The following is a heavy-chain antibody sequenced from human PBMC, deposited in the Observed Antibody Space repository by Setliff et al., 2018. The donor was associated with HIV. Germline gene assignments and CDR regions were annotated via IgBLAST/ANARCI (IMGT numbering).Heavy chain of an antibody. J-gene: IGHJ2*01. Sequence: PSETLSLTCTVSGGSTDSGSYYWAWIRQPPGKGLEWIGSMYYTGSTYYNPSLKSRVTISIDTSKNQFSLKLNSVTAADTAMYYCARDPYGITTRDWYFDLWGRGTLVTVSS. D-gene: IGHD3-10*01. V-gene: IGHV4-39*02. CDR3: ARDPYGITTRDWYFDL. CDR2: MYYTGST. CDR1: GGSTDSGSYY.